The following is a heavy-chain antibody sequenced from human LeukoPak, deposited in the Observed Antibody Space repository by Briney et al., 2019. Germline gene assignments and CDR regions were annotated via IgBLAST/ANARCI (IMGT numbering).Heavy chain of an antibody. V-gene: IGHV3-30-3*01. J-gene: IGHJ4*02. CDR3: ARDRSSGWYSAADY. CDR1: GFAFSSYA. CDR2: ISYDGSNK. D-gene: IGHD6-19*01. Sequence: GGSLRLSCAVSGFAFSSYAMHWVRQAPGKGLEWVAVISYDGSNKYYADSVKGRFTISRDNSKNTLYLQMNSLRAEDTAVYYCARDRSSGWYSAADYWGQGTLVTVSS.